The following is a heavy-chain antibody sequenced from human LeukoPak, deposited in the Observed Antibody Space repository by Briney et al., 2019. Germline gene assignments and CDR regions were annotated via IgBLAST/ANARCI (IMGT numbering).Heavy chain of an antibody. CDR3: AKDHDWGSFDY. J-gene: IGHJ4*02. CDR2: IYSGGST. V-gene: IGHV3-53*01. CDR1: GFTVSSNY. Sequence: PGGSLRLSCAASGFTVSSNYMSWVRQAPGKGLEWVSVIYSGGSTYYADSVKGRFTISRDNSKNTLYLQMNSLRAEDTAVYYCAKDHDWGSFDYWGQGTLVTVSS. D-gene: IGHD7-27*01.